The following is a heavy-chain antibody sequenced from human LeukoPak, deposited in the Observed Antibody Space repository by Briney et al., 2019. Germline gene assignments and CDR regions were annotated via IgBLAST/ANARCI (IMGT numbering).Heavy chain of an antibody. CDR2: IYSGGST. V-gene: IGHV3-53*01. CDR3: AKGFYDNSASGVFDI. D-gene: IGHD3-22*01. J-gene: IGHJ3*02. CDR1: GFSVSNNY. Sequence: GGSLRLSCAASGFSVSNNYMSWVRQAPGKGLEWVSVIYSGGSTLYADSVKGRFTISRDNSKNTLYLQMNSLRAEDTAVYYCAKGFYDNSASGVFDIWGQGTMVTVSS.